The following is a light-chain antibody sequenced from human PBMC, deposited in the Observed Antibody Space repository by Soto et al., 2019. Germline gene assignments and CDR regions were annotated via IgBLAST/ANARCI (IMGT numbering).Light chain of an antibody. Sequence: QSVLTQPPSASGSPGQSVTISCTGTSSDVAGYNYVSWYQQHPGKAPKLLIYEVTKRPSGVPDRFSGSKSGNTASLTVSGLQAEDEADYYCSSYAGSDNYVFGTGTKVTVL. CDR3: SSYAGSDNYV. J-gene: IGLJ1*01. V-gene: IGLV2-8*01. CDR1: SSDVAGYNY. CDR2: EVT.